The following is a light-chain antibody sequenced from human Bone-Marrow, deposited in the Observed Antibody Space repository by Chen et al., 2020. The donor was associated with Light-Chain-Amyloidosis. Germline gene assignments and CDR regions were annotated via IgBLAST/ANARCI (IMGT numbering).Light chain of an antibody. CDR2: RDT. CDR1: DLPTKY. V-gene: IGLV3-25*03. J-gene: IGLJ2*01. Sequence: SYELTQPPSVSVSPGQPARTTRSGDDLPTKYAYWYQQKPGQAPVLVIHRDTERPSGISVRFSGSSSGTTATLTISGVQAEDEADYHCQSADSSGTYEVIFGGGTKLTVL. CDR3: QSADSSGTYEVI.